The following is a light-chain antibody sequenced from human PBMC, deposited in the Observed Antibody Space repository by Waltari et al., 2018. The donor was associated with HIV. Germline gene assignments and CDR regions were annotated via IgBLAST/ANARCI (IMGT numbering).Light chain of an antibody. J-gene: IGKJ1*01. CDR3: QKYNSAPWT. CDR2: AAS. CDR1: QGISNY. V-gene: IGKV1-27*01. Sequence: DIQMSQSPSYLSASVGDRATIPCRASQGISNYLAWYQQKPGKVPKLLIYAASTLQSGVPSRFSGSGSGTDFTLTISSLQPEDVATYYCQKYNSAPWTFGQGTKVEIK.